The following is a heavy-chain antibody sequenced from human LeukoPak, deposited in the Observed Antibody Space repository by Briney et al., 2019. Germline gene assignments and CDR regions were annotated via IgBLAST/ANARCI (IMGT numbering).Heavy chain of an antibody. V-gene: IGHV3-20*04. D-gene: IGHD2/OR15-2a*01. CDR1: GFTFDDYG. CDR3: AKDRIPDGKYSIDF. Sequence: GGSLRLSCAASGFTFDDYGMSWVRQAPGKGLEWVSGINWNGGSTGYADSVKGRFTISRDNPKNTLYLQMNSLRAEDTAVYYCAKDRIPDGKYSIDFWGQGTLVTVSS. CDR2: INWNGGST. J-gene: IGHJ4*02.